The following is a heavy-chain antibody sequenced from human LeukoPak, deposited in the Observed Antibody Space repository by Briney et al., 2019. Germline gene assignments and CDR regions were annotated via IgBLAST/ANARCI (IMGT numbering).Heavy chain of an antibody. D-gene: IGHD2-15*01. CDR2: ISYDGSNK. J-gene: IGHJ3*02. CDR3: ARDGLDDNCSGGSCYSPNAFDI. Sequence: GGSPRLSCAASGFTFSSYAMHWVRQAPGKGLEWVAVISYDGSNKYYADSVKGRFTISRDNSKNTLYLQMNSLRAEDTAVYYCARDGLDDNCSGGSCYSPNAFDIWGQGTMVTVSS. CDR1: GFTFSSYA. V-gene: IGHV3-30-3*01.